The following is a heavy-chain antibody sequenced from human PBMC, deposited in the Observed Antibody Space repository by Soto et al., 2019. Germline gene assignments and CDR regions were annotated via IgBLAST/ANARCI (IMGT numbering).Heavy chain of an antibody. D-gene: IGHD2-2*01. V-gene: IGHV4-39*01. CDR1: GGSISSSSYY. J-gene: IGHJ6*02. Sequence: PSETLSLTCTVSGGSISSSSYYWGWIRQPPGKGLEWIGSIYYSGSTYYNPSLKSRVTISVDTSKNQFSLKLSSVTAADTAVYYCARPPPSGYCSSTSCYHGMDVWGQGTTVT. CDR3: ARPPPSGYCSSTSCYHGMDV. CDR2: IYYSGST.